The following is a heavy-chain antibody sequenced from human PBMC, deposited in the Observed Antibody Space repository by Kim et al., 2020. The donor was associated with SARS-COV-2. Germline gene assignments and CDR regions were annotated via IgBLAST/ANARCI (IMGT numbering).Heavy chain of an antibody. CDR3: AGRGHYSATFDY. Sequence: NDNPSLRRRVTISIDMPKKQVSLKLSSVTAADTALYYCAGRGHYSATFDYWGHGILVTVSS. J-gene: IGHJ4*01. V-gene: IGHV4-59*01. D-gene: IGHD4-4*01.